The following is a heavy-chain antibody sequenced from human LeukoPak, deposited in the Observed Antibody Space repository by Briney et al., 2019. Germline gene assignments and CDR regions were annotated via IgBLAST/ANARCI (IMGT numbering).Heavy chain of an antibody. Sequence: SETLSLTCTVSGGSISSYYWSWIRQPPGKGLEWIGYIYYSGSTNYNPALKSRVTISVDTSKNQFSLKLSSVTAADTAVYYCARQLVGWYFDLWGRGTLVTVSS. CDR3: ARQLVGWYFDL. J-gene: IGHJ2*01. CDR2: IYYSGST. V-gene: IGHV4-59*08. CDR1: GGSISSYY. D-gene: IGHD2-2*01.